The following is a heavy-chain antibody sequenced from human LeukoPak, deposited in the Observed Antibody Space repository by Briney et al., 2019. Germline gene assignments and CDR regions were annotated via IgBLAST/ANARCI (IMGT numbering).Heavy chain of an antibody. V-gene: IGHV3-21*01. CDR2: ISSSSSYI. CDR3: ARGSTYYYGSGSPSLYYYMDV. CDR1: GFTFSSYS. D-gene: IGHD3-10*01. Sequence: NAGGSLRLSCAASGFTFSSYSMNWVRQAPGKGLEWVSSISSSSSYIYYADSVKGRFTISRDNAKNSLYLQMNSLRAEDTAVYYCARGSTYYYGSGSPSLYYYMDVWGKGTTVTISS. J-gene: IGHJ6*03.